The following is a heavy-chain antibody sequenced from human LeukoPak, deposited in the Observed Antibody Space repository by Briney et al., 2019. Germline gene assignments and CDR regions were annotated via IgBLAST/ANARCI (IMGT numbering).Heavy chain of an antibody. D-gene: IGHD6-19*01. V-gene: IGHV3-21*01. CDR1: GCTFSSYS. CDR2: ISSSSSYI. Sequence: GGSLRLSCAASGCTFSSYSMNWVRQAPGKGLEWVSSISSSSSYIYYADSVKGRFTISRDNAKNSLYLQMNSLRAEDTAVYYCARDRGGSGWYKDWGQGTLVTVSS. J-gene: IGHJ4*02. CDR3: ARDRGGSGWYKD.